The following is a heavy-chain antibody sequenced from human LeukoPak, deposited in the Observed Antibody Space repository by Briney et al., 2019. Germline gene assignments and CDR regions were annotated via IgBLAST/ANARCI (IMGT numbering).Heavy chain of an antibody. CDR2: IIPIFGTV. Sequence: VKVSCKASGGTFSSYAISWVRQAPGQGLEWMGGIIPIFGTVNYAQKFQGRVTITTDESTSTAYMELSSLRSEDTAVYYCARDSYPREGWFDPWGQGTLVTVSS. CDR3: ARDSYPREGWFDP. V-gene: IGHV1-69*05. D-gene: IGHD3-10*01. J-gene: IGHJ5*02. CDR1: GGTFSSYA.